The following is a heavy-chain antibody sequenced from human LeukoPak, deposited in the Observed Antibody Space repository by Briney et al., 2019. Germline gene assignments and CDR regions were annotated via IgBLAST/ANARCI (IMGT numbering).Heavy chain of an antibody. Sequence: GGSLRLSCAASGFTFSSYSMNWVRQAPGKGLEWVSSISSSSSYIYYADSVKGRFTISRGNAKNSLYLQMNSLRAEDTAVYYCARDLVGLRGHIVVGGGLGFDYWGQGTLVTVSS. CDR1: GFTFSSYS. J-gene: IGHJ4*02. CDR2: ISSSSSYI. D-gene: IGHD2-15*01. V-gene: IGHV3-21*01. CDR3: ARDLVGLRGHIVVGGGLGFDY.